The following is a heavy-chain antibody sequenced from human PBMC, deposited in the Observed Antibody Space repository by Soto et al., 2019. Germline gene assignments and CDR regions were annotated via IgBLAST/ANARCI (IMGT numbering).Heavy chain of an antibody. D-gene: IGHD1-1*01. CDR2: MSPNSGAT. CDR1: GYTFTTYD. V-gene: IGHV1-8*01. Sequence: QVQLVQSGAEVTKPGASVKVSCRASGYTFTTYDINWVRQATGQGLEWMGWMSPNSGATGYAQKFQGRVTMTRDTSISIAYMELSNLRSEDTAIYYCARGVDAGVDVWGQGTTVTVSS. CDR3: ARGVDAGVDV. J-gene: IGHJ6*02.